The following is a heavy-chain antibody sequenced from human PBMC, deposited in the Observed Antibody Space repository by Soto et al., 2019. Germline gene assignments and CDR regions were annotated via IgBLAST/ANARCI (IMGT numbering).Heavy chain of an antibody. CDR2: ISYDGSNK. J-gene: IGHJ3*02. Sequence: QVQLVESGGGVVQPGRSLRLSCAASGFTFSSYAMHWVRQAPGKGLEWVAVISYDGSNKYYADSVKGRFTISRDNSKNXLXLXXNSLRAEDTAVYYCARDYYDSSGYYTLNVGVAFDIWGQGTMVTVSS. D-gene: IGHD3-22*01. CDR3: ARDYYDSSGYYTLNVGVAFDI. CDR1: GFTFSSYA. V-gene: IGHV3-30-3*01.